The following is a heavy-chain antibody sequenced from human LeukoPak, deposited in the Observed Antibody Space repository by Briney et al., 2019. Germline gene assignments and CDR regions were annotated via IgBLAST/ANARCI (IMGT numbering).Heavy chain of an antibody. CDR3: ARGLRSKYCRSTSSRKNNWFDP. V-gene: IGHV1-8*01. Sequence: ASVKVSCKASGYTFTSCDINWVRQATGQGLEWMGWINPNSGNTGYAQKFHGRVTMTRNTSISTAYMELSSLRSEDTAVCYCARGLRSKYCRSTSSRKNNWFDPWGQGTLVTVSS. CDR1: GYTFTSCD. CDR2: INPNSGNT. J-gene: IGHJ5*02. D-gene: IGHD2-2*01.